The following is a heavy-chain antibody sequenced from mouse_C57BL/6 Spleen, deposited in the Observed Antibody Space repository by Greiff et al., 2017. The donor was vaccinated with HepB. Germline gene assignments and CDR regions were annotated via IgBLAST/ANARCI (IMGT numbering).Heavy chain of an antibody. J-gene: IGHJ2*01. V-gene: IGHV1-52*01. CDR2: IDPSDSET. CDR1: GYTFTSYW. CDR3: ARAGYYDYGGYFDY. D-gene: IGHD2-4*01. Sequence: VQLQQPGAELVRPGSSVKLSCKASGYTFTSYWMHWVKQRPIQGLEWIGNIDPSDSETHYNQKFKDKATLTVDKSSSTAYMQLSSLTSEDSAVYYCARAGYYDYGGYFDYWGQGTTLTVSS.